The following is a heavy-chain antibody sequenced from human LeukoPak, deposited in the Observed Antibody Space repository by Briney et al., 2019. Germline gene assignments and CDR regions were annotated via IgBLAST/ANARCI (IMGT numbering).Heavy chain of an antibody. V-gene: IGHV3-21*04. CDR2: ISSSSSYI. J-gene: IGHJ4*02. CDR1: GFTFSSYS. CDR3: AREGGEYSSGWSFGY. D-gene: IGHD6-19*01. Sequence: GGSLRLSCAASGFTFSSYSMNWVRQAPGKGLEWVSSISSSSSYIYYADSVKGRFTISRDNAKNPLYLQMNSLRAEDTAVYYCAREGGEYSSGWSFGYWGQGTLVTVSS.